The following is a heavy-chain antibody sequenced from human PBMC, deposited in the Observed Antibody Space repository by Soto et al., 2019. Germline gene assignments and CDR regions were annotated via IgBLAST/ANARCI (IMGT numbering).Heavy chain of an antibody. CDR3: ARGGYTAMFSDAFDI. Sequence: SETLSLTCTVSGGSISSGDYYWSWIRQPPGKGLEWIGYIYYSGSTYYNPSLKSRVTISVDTSKNQFSLKLSSVTAADTAVYYCARGGYTAMFSDAFDIWGQGTMVTVSS. V-gene: IGHV4-30-4*01. J-gene: IGHJ3*02. D-gene: IGHD5-18*01. CDR1: GGSISSGDYY. CDR2: IYYSGST.